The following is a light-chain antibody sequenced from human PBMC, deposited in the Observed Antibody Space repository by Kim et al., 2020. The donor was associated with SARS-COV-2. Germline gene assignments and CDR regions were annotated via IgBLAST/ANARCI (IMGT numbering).Light chain of an antibody. V-gene: IGLV2-14*03. J-gene: IGLJ2*01. CDR2: DVS. CDR1: SSDVGGYNY. Sequence: GQSDTNSCTGTSSDVGGYNYVSWYQQHPGKAPKRMIYDVSNRPSGVSNRFSGSKSGNTASLTISGLQAEDEADYYCSSYTSSTTLVFGGGTKLTVL. CDR3: SSYTSSTTLV.